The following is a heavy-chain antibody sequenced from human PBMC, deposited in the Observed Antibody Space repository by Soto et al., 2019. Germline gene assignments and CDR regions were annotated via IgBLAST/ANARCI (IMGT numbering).Heavy chain of an antibody. D-gene: IGHD2-15*01. J-gene: IGHJ4*02. CDR1: GFSFSDYY. CDR3: ARDLPPQSFGSIGPPGH. CDR2: ISSNSYT. V-gene: IGHV3-11*05. Sequence: QIQLVESGGGLVQPGGSLRLSCEASGFSFSDYYMSWIRQAPGKGLEWVSYISSNSYTKYGDSVRGRFTISRDNAKNSLYLQMNSLRVEDTAVYYCARDLPPQSFGSIGPPGHWGQGTLVTVSA.